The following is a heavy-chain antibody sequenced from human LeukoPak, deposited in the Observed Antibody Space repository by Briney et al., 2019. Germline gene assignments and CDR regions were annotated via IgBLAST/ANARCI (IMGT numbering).Heavy chain of an antibody. Sequence: GGSLRLSCAASGFTFSSYWMNWVRQAPGKGLEWVSYISSSGSTQYYADSVKGRFTISRDNAKNSLYLQMNSLRAEDTAVYYCARLQGRTHVTSWGQGTLVTVSS. J-gene: IGHJ5*02. D-gene: IGHD4-11*01. V-gene: IGHV3-48*04. CDR3: ARLQGRTHVTS. CDR1: GFTFSSYW. CDR2: ISSSGSTQ.